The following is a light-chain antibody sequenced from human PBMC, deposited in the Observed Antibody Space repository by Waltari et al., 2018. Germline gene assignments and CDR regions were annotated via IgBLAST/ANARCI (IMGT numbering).Light chain of an antibody. V-gene: IGLV2-23*02. Sequence: QSALTQPASVSGSPGQSITISCTGTNSDIGKYDLVSWYQQHPGKAPKLLIYEVTQRPSGVSTPFSGTKSGNTASLTISGLQPEDEANYYCCSFTDTSIWVFGGGTKLTVL. CDR1: NSDIGKYDL. J-gene: IGLJ3*02. CDR2: EVT. CDR3: CSFTDTSIWV.